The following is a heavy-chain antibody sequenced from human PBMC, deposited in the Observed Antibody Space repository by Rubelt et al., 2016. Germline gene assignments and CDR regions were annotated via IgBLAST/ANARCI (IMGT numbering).Heavy chain of an antibody. V-gene: IGHV3-48*01. CDR3: ARWTQWLEVYYFDY. Sequence: EVQLVESGGGLVKPGGSLRLSCAASGFTFSSYSMNWVRQAPGKGLEWVSYISSSSSTIYYAYSVKGRFTISRDNAKKSVDWQMNSLRAGDTAVYYCARWTQWLEVYYFDYWGQGTLVTVSS. CDR2: ISSSSSTI. CDR1: GFTFSSYS. J-gene: IGHJ4*02. D-gene: IGHD6-19*01.